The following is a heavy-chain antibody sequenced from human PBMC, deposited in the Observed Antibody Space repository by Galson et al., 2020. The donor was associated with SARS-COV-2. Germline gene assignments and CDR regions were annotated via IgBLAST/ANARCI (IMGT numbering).Heavy chain of an antibody. Sequence: GGSLRLSCAASGFTFTSYSMHWVRQAPGEGLEWVAVVSYDGINKYYADSVKGRFTISRDNSKNTLSLQMNSLRAEDTAVYYCARDMSGYSFIFDYWGQGALVTVSS. CDR1: GFTFTSYS. V-gene: IGHV3-30*01. J-gene: IGHJ4*02. CDR2: VSYDGINK. CDR3: ARDMSGYSFIFDY. D-gene: IGHD3-3*01.